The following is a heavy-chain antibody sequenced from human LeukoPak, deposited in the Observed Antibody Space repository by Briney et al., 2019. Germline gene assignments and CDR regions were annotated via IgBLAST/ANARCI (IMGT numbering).Heavy chain of an antibody. D-gene: IGHD3-3*02. Sequence: GGSLRLSCAASGSYWMHWVRQAPGKGLVWVSHINSDRSWTSYADSVKGRFTISKDNAKNTVYLQMNNLRAEDTAVYYCVSIYETYWGRGTLVTVSS. J-gene: IGHJ4*02. CDR1: GSYW. CDR2: INSDRSWT. V-gene: IGHV3-74*01. CDR3: VSIYETY.